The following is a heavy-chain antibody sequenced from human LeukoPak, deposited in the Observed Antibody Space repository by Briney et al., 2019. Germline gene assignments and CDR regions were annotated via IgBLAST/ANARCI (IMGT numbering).Heavy chain of an antibody. CDR2: IYYSGST. CDR3: AREDGRGWYGPHWYFDL. Sequence: SETLSLTCTVSGGSVSSGSYYWSWIRQPPGKGLEWIGYIYYSGSTNYNPSLKSRVTISVDTSKNQFSLKLSSVTAADTAVYYCAREDGRGWYGPHWYFDLWGRGTLVTVSS. D-gene: IGHD6-19*01. V-gene: IGHV4-61*01. CDR1: GGSVSSGSYY. J-gene: IGHJ2*01.